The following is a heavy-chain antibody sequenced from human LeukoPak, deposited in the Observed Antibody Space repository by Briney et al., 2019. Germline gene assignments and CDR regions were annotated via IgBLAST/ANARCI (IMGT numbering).Heavy chain of an antibody. CDR2: INSDGSST. D-gene: IGHD2-15*01. V-gene: IGHV3-74*01. CDR1: GFTFSSYW. J-gene: IGHJ5*02. Sequence: PGGSLRLSCAASGFTFSSYWMHWVRQAPGKGLVWVSRINSDGSSTSYAGSVKGRFTISRDNAKNTLYLQMNSLRAEDTAVYYCARDLGGYCSGGSCPPLFDPWGQGTLVTVSS. CDR3: ARDLGGYCSGGSCPPLFDP.